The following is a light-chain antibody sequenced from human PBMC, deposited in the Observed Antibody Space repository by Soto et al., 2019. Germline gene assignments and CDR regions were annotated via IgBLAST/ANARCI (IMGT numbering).Light chain of an antibody. CDR1: QSISSY. V-gene: IGKV1-39*01. Sequence: DIQMTQSASSLSASVGDRVTITCRAIQSISSYLNWYQQKPGKSAKLMMYAVSSLKSGVTSMFSGSGSGTNFTLTISSHQPEDFPTYYCQQCYSTWWKCVQGTMADI. J-gene: IGKJ1*01. CDR2: AVS. CDR3: QQCYSTWWK.